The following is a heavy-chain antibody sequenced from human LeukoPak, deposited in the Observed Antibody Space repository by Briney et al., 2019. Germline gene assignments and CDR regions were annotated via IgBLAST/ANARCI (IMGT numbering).Heavy chain of an antibody. D-gene: IGHD1-26*01. V-gene: IGHV4-39*07. J-gene: IGHJ4*02. CDR3: ARDIVGAIRGFFDY. CDR1: GGSISSSSYY. Sequence: SETLSLTCTVSGGSISSSSYYWGWIRQPPGKGLEWIGSIYYSGSTYYNPSLKSRVTISVDTSKNQFSLELSSVTAADTAVYYCARDIVGAIRGFFDYWGQGTLVTVSS. CDR2: IYYSGST.